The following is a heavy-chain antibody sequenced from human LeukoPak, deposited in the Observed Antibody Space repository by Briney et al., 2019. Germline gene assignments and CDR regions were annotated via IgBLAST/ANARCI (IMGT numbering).Heavy chain of an antibody. CDR2: IWYDGSNK. J-gene: IGHJ3*02. Sequence: PGGSLRLSCAASGLTFGDAWMNWVRQAPGKGLEWVAVIWYDGSNKYYADSVKGRFTISRDNSKNTLYLQMNSLRAEDTAVYYCARDVPAYYYDSSGYTDAFDIWGQGTMVTVSS. CDR1: GLTFGDAW. D-gene: IGHD3-22*01. CDR3: ARDVPAYYYDSSGYTDAFDI. V-gene: IGHV3-33*08.